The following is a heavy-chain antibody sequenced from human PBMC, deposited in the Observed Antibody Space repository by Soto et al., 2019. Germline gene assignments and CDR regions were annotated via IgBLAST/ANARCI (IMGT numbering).Heavy chain of an antibody. CDR2: INPNSGGT. CDR1: GYTFTGYY. V-gene: IGHV1-2*02. CDR3: ARETAVVTAGRAFDI. Sequence: ASVKVSCKASGYTFTGYYMHWVRQAPGQGLEWMGWINPNSGGTNYAQKFQGRVTMTRDTSISTAYMELSRLRSDDTAVYYCARETAVVTAGRAFDIWGQGTMVTVSS. D-gene: IGHD2-21*02. J-gene: IGHJ3*02.